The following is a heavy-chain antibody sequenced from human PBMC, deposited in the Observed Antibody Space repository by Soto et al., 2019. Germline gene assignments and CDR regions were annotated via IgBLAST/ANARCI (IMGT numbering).Heavy chain of an antibody. CDR1: GFTFSSYS. Sequence: EVQLVESGGGLVKPGGSLRLSCAASGFTFSSYSMNWVRQAPGKGLEWVSSISSSSSYIYYADSVKGRFTISRDNAKNSLYLQMNSLRAEDTAVYYCARVDIVVVPAAQSAGYYYYYMTSGAKGPRSPSP. CDR2: ISSSSSYI. V-gene: IGHV3-21*01. J-gene: IGHJ6*03. D-gene: IGHD2-2*03. CDR3: ARVDIVVVPAAQSAGYYYYYMTS.